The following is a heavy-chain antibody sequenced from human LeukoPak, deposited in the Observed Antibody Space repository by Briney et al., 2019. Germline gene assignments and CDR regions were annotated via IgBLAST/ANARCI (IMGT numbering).Heavy chain of an antibody. CDR1: GYTFTSYY. V-gene: IGHV1-46*01. J-gene: IGHJ4*02. D-gene: IGHD3-22*01. CDR2: VNPSGGST. CDR3: ARGYDSSGSVPDY. Sequence: ASVKVSCKASGYTFTSYYIHWVRQAPGQGLEWMGIVNPSGGSTTYAQKFQGRVAMTRDTSTSRVYMEVSSLRSEDTAVYYCARGYDSSGSVPDYWGQGTLVTVSS.